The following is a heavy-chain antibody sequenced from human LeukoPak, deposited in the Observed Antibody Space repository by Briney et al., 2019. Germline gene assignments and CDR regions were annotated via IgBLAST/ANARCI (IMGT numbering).Heavy chain of an antibody. D-gene: IGHD2-2*02. CDR1: GFTFSSYG. V-gene: IGHV3-33*06. J-gene: IGHJ6*04. CDR3: AKTRSYCSSTSCHNYYYYGMDV. CDR2: IWYDGSNK. Sequence: GGSLRLSCAASGFTFSSYGMHWVRQAPGKGLEWVAVIWYDGSNKYYADSVKGRFTISRDNSKNTLYLQMNSLRAEDTAVYYCAKTRSYCSSTSCHNYYYYGMDVWGKGTTVTVSS.